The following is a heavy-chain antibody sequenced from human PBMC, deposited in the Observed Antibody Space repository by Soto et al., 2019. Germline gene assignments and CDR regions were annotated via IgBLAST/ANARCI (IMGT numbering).Heavy chain of an antibody. D-gene: IGHD3-10*02. Sequence: QVRLVQSGAEVKEPGDSVRVSCEASGYTFTAYHIHWVRQAPGQGLEWMGWINPKFGDTGYAQDFQGRVSMTSDMSISTVYMELSRLTSDDTAIYYCARNMDYYYGRGSGNGHGVSGQGTTVTVFS. CDR2: INPKFGDT. CDR1: GYTFTAYH. CDR3: ARNMDYYYGRGSGNGHGV. J-gene: IGHJ6*02. V-gene: IGHV1-2*02.